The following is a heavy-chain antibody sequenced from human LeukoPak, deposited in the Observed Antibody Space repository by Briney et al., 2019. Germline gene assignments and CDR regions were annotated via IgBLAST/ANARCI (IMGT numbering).Heavy chain of an antibody. CDR2: SHTSGST. J-gene: IGHJ4*02. Sequence: SETLSLTCTVSGGSISSYYWNWIRQPAGKGLEWVGRSHTSGSTNYNPSLKGRVTVSVDTSKNQFSLKLSSVTAADTAVYYCARGKVVAGTPGQNSWDYWGQGTLVTVSS. D-gene: IGHD6-19*01. V-gene: IGHV4-4*07. CDR1: GGSISSYY. CDR3: ARGKVVAGTPGQNSWDY.